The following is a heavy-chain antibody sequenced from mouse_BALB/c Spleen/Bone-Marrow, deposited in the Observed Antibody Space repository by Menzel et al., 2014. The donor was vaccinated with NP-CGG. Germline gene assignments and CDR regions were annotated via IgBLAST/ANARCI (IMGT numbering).Heavy chain of an antibody. D-gene: IGHD2-1*01. Sequence: QVQLKESGPGLVAPSQSPSITCTVSGFSLSRYSVHWVRQPPGKGLEWLGMIWGGGSTDYNSALKSRLSISKDNSKSQVFLKMNSLQTDDTAMYYCARNPPYGNYEDYYAMDYWGQGTSVTVSS. CDR2: IWGGGST. CDR3: ARNPPYGNYEDYYAMDY. V-gene: IGHV2-6-4*01. J-gene: IGHJ4*01. CDR1: GFSLSRYS.